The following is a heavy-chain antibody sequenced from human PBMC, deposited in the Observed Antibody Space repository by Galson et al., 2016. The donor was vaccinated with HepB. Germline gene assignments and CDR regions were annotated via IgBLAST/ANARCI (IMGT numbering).Heavy chain of an antibody. V-gene: IGHV3-48*02. CDR2: MSSSGSTM. Sequence: SLRLSCAASGFTVSSYSMNWVRQAPGKGLEWVSSMSSSGSTMYYADSVKGRFTISRDIAQNSLYLQMNSLRDEDTAVYYCAREGPWGSYYPHFDFWGQGTLVTVSS. CDR3: AREGPWGSYYPHFDF. D-gene: IGHD3-10*01. CDR1: GFTVSSYS. J-gene: IGHJ4*02.